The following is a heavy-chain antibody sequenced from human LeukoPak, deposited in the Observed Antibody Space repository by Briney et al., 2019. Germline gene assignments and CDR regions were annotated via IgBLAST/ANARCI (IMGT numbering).Heavy chain of an antibody. V-gene: IGHV3-23*01. CDR1: GFTFSSYA. CDR2: ISGNGADI. CDR3: ARDRRMRVRGYGISGTTGLEY. J-gene: IGHJ4*02. D-gene: IGHD1/OR15-1a*01. Sequence: QPGGSLRLSCAASGFTFSSYAMSWVRQAPEKGLEWVSDISGNGADIKYADSVKGRFTISRDNSKKTLYLQMNSLRAEDTALYFCARDRRMRVRGYGISGTTGLEYWGQGTPVTVSS.